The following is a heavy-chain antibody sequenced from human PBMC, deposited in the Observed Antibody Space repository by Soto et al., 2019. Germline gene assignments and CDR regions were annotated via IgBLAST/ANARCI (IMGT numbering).Heavy chain of an antibody. D-gene: IGHD6-13*01. CDR2: IHYSGAT. CDR3: AAGEASSRNLAPYYLDF. CDR1: VGSMRTYF. V-gene: IGHV4-59*01. J-gene: IGHJ4*02. Sequence: SEPLSLPCPVSVGSMRTYFWPWIRQPRVTGLEWFVYIHYSGATSFFPSYNPSLRSRVTISEDTSKNQFSLKLLSVTTADTAVYFCAAGEASSRNLAPYYLDFWGQGTLVTVSS.